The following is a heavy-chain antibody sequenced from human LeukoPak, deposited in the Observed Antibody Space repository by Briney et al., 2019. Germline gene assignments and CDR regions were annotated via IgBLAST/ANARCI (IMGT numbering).Heavy chain of an antibody. J-gene: IGHJ4*02. CDR1: GGSISTSYY. CDR2: MYYSGTT. V-gene: IGHV4-39*07. D-gene: IGHD5-18*01. Sequence: SETLSLTCTVSGGSISTSYYWGWIRQPPGKGLEWIGSMYYSGTTYYNPSLESRVTISAETTKNQFSLKVRSVTAADTAVYYCARVLLGGYNYGYYFDYWGQGSLVTVSS. CDR3: ARVLLGGYNYGYYFDY.